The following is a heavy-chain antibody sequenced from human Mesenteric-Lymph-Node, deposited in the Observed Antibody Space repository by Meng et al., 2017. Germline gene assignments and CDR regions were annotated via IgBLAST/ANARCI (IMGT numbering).Heavy chain of an antibody. J-gene: IGHJ3*02. Sequence: SETLSLTCTVSGGSISSSSYYWGWIRQPPGKGLEWIGSIYYSGSTYYNPSLKSRVTISVDTSKNQFSLKLSSVTAADTAVYYCARGVLVSLVRGVIPYDGFDIWGQGTMVTVSS. CDR3: ARGVLVSLVRGVIPYDGFDI. CDR1: GGSISSSSYY. CDR2: IYYSGST. V-gene: IGHV4-39*07. D-gene: IGHD3-10*01.